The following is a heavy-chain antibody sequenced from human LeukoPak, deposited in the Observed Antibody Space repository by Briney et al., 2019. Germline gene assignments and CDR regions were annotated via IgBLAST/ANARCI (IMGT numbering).Heavy chain of an antibody. CDR2: INPSGGST. D-gene: IGHD2-2*02. J-gene: IGHJ5*02. V-gene: IGHV1-46*01. CDR1: GYTFTSYY. Sequence: ASVKVSCKASGYTFTSYYMHWVRQAPGQGLEWMGIINPSGGSTSYAQKFQGRVTMTRDMSTSTVYMELSSLRSEDTAVYYCARTDCSSTSCYTNWFDPWGQGTPVTVSS. CDR3: ARTDCSSTSCYTNWFDP.